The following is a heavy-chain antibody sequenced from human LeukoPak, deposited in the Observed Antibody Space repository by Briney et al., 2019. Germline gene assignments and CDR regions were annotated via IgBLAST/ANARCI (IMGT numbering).Heavy chain of an antibody. CDR3: ARGGRAAASEPVYYYYYMDV. D-gene: IGHD6-13*01. Sequence: SVKVSCKASGGTFSNYAISWVRQAPGRGLEWMGGIIPIFGTANYAQKFQGRVTITADKSTSTAYMELSSLRSEDTAVYYCARGGRAAASEPVYYYYYMDVWGKGTTVTVSS. V-gene: IGHV1-69*06. CDR1: GGTFSNYA. CDR2: IIPIFGTA. J-gene: IGHJ6*03.